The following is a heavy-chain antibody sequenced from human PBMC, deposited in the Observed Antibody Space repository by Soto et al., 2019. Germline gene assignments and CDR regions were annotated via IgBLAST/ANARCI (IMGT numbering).Heavy chain of an antibody. V-gene: IGHV2-5*02. CDR1: GFSLRTSGVG. D-gene: IGHD6-13*01. CDR3: AHRRDIPTGTFDF. CDR2: IYWDDDK. J-gene: IGHJ4*02. Sequence: QITLKESGHTLVKPTQTLTLTCTFSGFSLRTSGVGVAWIRHPPGKALEWLALIYWDDDKRYSPSLKSRLTNTTDNSKTRMVLTLTSMDPVDTATYYCAHRRDIPTGTFDFWGQGTLVTVSS.